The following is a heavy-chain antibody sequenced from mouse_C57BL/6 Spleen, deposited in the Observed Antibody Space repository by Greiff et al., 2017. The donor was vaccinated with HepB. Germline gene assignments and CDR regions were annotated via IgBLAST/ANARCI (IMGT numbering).Heavy chain of an antibody. CDR1: GFTFSSYA. CDR2: ISSGGDYI. D-gene: IGHD1-1*01. Sequence: EVQLVESGEGLVKPGGSLKLSCAASGFTFSSYAMSWVRQTPEKRLEWVAYISSGGDYIYYADTVKGRFTISRDNARNTLYLQMSSLKSEDTAMYYCTRASTVGYYFDYWGQGTTLTVSS. CDR3: TRASTVGYYFDY. V-gene: IGHV5-9-1*02. J-gene: IGHJ2*01.